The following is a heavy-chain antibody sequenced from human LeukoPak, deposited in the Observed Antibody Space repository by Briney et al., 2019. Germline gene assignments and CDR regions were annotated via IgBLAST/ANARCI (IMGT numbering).Heavy chain of an antibody. V-gene: IGHV1-2*02. CDR3: ARDTITVTTPYFDY. D-gene: IGHD4-17*01. Sequence: ASVKVSCKASGYTFTGYYIDWVRQAPGQGLEWMGWINSDSGGTNYAQKFQGRVTMTRDTSTSTAYMELSSLRSDDTAFNYCARDTITVTTPYFDYWGQGTLVTVPS. J-gene: IGHJ4*02. CDR1: GYTFTGYY. CDR2: INSDSGGT.